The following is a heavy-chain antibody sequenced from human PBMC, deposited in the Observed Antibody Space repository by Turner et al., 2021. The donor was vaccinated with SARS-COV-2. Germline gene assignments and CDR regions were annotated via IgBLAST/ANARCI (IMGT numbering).Heavy chain of an antibody. Sequence: QVQLVQSGAEVKKPGASVKVSCKVSGYTLIELSMHWVRQAPGKGLEWMGGFDPEDGETIYAQKFQGRVTMTEDTSTDAAYMELSSLRSEDTAVYYCATDYAIVEATLLDYWGQGTLVTVSS. D-gene: IGHD1-26*01. CDR2: FDPEDGET. J-gene: IGHJ4*02. V-gene: IGHV1-24*01. CDR1: GYTLIELS. CDR3: ATDYAIVEATLLDY.